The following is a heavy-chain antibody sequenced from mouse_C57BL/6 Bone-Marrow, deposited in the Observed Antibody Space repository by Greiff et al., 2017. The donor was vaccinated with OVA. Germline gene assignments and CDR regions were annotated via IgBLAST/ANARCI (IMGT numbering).Heavy chain of an antibody. CDR2: ISYDGSN. CDR1: GYSITSGYY. CDR3: ARSYYDYDEGYFDY. D-gene: IGHD2-4*01. V-gene: IGHV3-6*01. J-gene: IGHJ2*01. Sequence: EVQVVESGPGLVKPSQSLSLTCSVTGYSITSGYYWNWIRQFPGNKLEWMGYISYDGSNNYNPSLKNRISITRDTSKNQFFLKLNSVTTEDTATYYCARSYYDYDEGYFDYWGQGTTLTVSS.